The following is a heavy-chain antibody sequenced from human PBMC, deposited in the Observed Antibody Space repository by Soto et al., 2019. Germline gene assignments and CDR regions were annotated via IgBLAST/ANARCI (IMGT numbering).Heavy chain of an antibody. CDR3: ARDSSSSDYYYYGMDV. CDR1: GFTFSSYW. D-gene: IGHD6-6*01. CDR2: INSDGSST. V-gene: IGHV3-74*01. Sequence: GGSLRLSCAASGFTFSSYWMHWVRQAPGKGLVWVSRINSDGSSTSYADSVKGRFTISRDNAKNTLYLQMNSLRAEDTAVYYCARDSSSSDYYYYGMDVWGQGTTVTVSS. J-gene: IGHJ6*02.